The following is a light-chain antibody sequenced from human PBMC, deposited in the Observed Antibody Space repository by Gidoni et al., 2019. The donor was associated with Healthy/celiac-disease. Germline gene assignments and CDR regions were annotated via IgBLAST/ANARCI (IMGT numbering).Light chain of an antibody. V-gene: IGKV1-39*01. CDR1: QCLSSY. CDR2: SAS. Sequence: DIHMTQSPSSLSASVGDRVTITCRDSQCLSSYLNWYQQKTGKAPTLLIYSASILKRGLPSRFRGSGSGTDFTLNISSLQPEDCATYYCQQSYSTPLTFGGGTKVEIK. CDR3: QQSYSTPLT. J-gene: IGKJ4*01.